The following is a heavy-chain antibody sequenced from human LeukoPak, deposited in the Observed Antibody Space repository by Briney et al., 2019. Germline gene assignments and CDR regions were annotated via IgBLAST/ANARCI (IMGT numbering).Heavy chain of an antibody. J-gene: IGHJ4*02. CDR3: ARGACNSFDR. D-gene: IGHD2/OR15-2a*01. Sequence: GGSLRLSCAASGFTFSGYSMNWVRQAPGEGLEWVSSVTASGTLKYYADSVAGRFTISRDSAQNSVSLQMNSLKAEDTAVYYCARGACNSFDRWGQGILVTVSS. V-gene: IGHV3-21*01. CDR1: GFTFSGYS. CDR2: VTASGTLK.